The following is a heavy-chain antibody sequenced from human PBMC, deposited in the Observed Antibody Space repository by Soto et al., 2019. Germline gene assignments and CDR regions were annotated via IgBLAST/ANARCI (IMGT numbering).Heavy chain of an antibody. CDR2: ISGSGGST. D-gene: IGHD3-3*01. CDR3: AKNTVFWSGYYTVGLGY. V-gene: IGHV3-23*01. J-gene: IGHJ4*02. CDR1: GLTFSSYA. Sequence: AGSLRLCCAASGLTFSSYAMSGARQAPGKGLEWVSAISGSGGSTYYADSVKGRFTISRDNSKNTLYLQMNSLRAEDTAVYYCAKNTVFWSGYYTVGLGYWGQGTLVTVSS.